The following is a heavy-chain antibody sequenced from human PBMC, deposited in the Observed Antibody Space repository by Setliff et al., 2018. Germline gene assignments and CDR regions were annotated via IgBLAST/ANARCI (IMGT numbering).Heavy chain of an antibody. CDR1: GDSISSRRSY. CDR3: ATRKSSGRLYYMDV. CDR2: IYTSWST. Sequence: SETLSLTCTVSGDSISSRRSYWGWFRQPAGEGLEWIGQIYTSWSTNYNPSLKSRVTISGDTSKNQVSLRLSSVTAADTAVYYCATRKSSGRLYYMDVWGKGTTVTVSS. J-gene: IGHJ6*03. D-gene: IGHD1-26*01. V-gene: IGHV4-61*09.